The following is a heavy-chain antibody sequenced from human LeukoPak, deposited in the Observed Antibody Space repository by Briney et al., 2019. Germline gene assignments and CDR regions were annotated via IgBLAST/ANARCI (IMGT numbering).Heavy chain of an antibody. J-gene: IGHJ4*02. CDR2: IKQDGSEK. D-gene: IGHD3-10*01. V-gene: IGHV3-7*01. CDR3: ARAGQEWFGELGFDQ. Sequence: GGSLRLSCAASGFSFSRYWMSWVRQAPGRGLEWVANIKQDGSEKNYVESVKGRFTISRDNAKNSLYLQTNSLRAEDTAVYYCARAGQEWFGELGFDQWGQGTLVIVSS. CDR1: GFSFSRYW.